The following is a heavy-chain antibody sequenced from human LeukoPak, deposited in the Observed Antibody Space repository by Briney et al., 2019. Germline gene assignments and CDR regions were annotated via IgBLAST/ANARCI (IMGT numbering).Heavy chain of an antibody. CDR2: ISGSGGST. V-gene: IGHV3-23*01. Sequence: GGSLRLSCAASGFTFSSYAMSWVRQAPGKGLEWVSAISGSGGSTYYADSVKGRFTISRDNSKNSLYLQMNSLRADDTALYYCAKDRGGYSYGYLIDYWGQGTLVTVSS. CDR3: AKDRGGYSYGYLIDY. D-gene: IGHD5-18*01. CDR1: GFTFSSYA. J-gene: IGHJ4*02.